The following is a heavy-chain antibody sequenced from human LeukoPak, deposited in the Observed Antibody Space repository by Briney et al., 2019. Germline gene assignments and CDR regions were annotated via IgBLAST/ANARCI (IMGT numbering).Heavy chain of an antibody. D-gene: IGHD2-8*01. CDR1: GFTFSNYA. CDR2: ISYDGSNK. V-gene: IGHV3-30-3*01. Sequence: GGSLRLSCAASGFTFSNYAMHWVRQAPGKGLEWVAVISYDGSNKYYADSVKGRFTISRDNSKNTLYLQMNSLRAEDTAVYYCARAGLDCTNGVCYPLSFYGMDVWGQGTTVTVSS. J-gene: IGHJ6*02. CDR3: ARAGLDCTNGVCYPLSFYGMDV.